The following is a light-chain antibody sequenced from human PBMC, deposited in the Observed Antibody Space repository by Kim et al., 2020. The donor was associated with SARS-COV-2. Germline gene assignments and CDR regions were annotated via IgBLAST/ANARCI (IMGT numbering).Light chain of an antibody. V-gene: IGKV3D-20*01. Sequence: EIVLTQSPATLSLSPGEVATLSCGASQSVSSSFLAWYQQKPGLAPRLLIYDISNSATGIPDRFSGSGSGTDFTLTISRLEPEDFAMYYCQQYGSSPWTFGQGTKVDIK. J-gene: IGKJ1*01. CDR1: QSVSSSF. CDR2: DIS. CDR3: QQYGSSPWT.